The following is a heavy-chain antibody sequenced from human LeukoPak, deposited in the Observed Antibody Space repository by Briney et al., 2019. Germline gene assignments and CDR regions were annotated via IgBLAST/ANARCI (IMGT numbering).Heavy chain of an antibody. CDR1: GDTLTELS. CDR2: FVPEDGET. CDR3: ATLPRGHLFDS. Sequence: ASVKVSCKLSGDTLTELSMHWVRQSPGKGLEWMGGFVPEDGETIYAQKFQGRVTMTEDTSTDTTYMELSSLRSDDTAVYFCATLPRGHLFDSWGQGTLVTVSS. V-gene: IGHV1-24*01. D-gene: IGHD3-10*01. J-gene: IGHJ4*02.